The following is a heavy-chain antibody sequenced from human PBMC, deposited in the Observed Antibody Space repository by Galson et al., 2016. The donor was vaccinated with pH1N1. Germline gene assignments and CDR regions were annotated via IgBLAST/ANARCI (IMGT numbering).Heavy chain of an antibody. J-gene: IGHJ4*02. CDR2: IIPIFGTA. Sequence: SVKVSCKASGGTFRTYVISWVRQAPGQGLEWMGGIIPIFGTAKYAQKFQGRVPITADESTSTAYMELSSLRSEDTAVYYCASPSPFYGSSGYYLHFRDWGQGTLVTVSS. CDR3: ASPSPFYGSSGYYLHFRD. CDR1: GGTFRTYV. D-gene: IGHD3-22*01. V-gene: IGHV1-69*13.